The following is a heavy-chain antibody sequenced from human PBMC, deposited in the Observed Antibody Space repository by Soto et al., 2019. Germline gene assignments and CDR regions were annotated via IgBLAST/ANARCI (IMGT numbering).Heavy chain of an antibody. CDR1: GYTLTDLS. Sequence: ASVKVSCKVSGYTLTDLSMHCVRQAPGKGLEWMGGFDLEDGETIYAQKFQGRVTMTEDTSTDTAYMELSSLRSEDTAVYYCATFTLGYCSGGSCYPYDAFDIWGQGTMVTVSS. CDR3: ATFTLGYCSGGSCYPYDAFDI. D-gene: IGHD2-15*01. J-gene: IGHJ3*02. V-gene: IGHV1-24*01. CDR2: FDLEDGET.